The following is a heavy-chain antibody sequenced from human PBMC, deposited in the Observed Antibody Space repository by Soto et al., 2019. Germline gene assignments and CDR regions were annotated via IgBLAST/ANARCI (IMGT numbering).Heavy chain of an antibody. CDR1: GYTFTGYY. Sequence: ASVKVSCKASGYTFTGYYMHWVRQAPGQGLEWMGWINPNSGGTNYAQKFQGRVTMTRDTSISTADMELSRLRSDDTAVYYCARDSAIVVGDYYYGMDVWGQGTTVTVSS. CDR3: ARDSAIVVGDYYYGMDV. J-gene: IGHJ6*02. CDR2: INPNSGGT. V-gene: IGHV1-2*02. D-gene: IGHD2-15*01.